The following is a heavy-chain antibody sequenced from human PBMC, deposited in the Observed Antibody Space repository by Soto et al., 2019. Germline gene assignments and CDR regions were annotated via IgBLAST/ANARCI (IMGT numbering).Heavy chain of an antibody. J-gene: IGHJ4*02. CDR1: GFMFSTYW. V-gene: IGHV3-7*03. CDR3: ASGGGVVLTHFDY. CDR2: INQDGSEK. D-gene: IGHD3-16*01. Sequence: GGSLRLSCAASGFMFSTYWMTWVRQAPGKGLEWVANINQDGSEKYYVDSLKGRFTTSRDNAKNSLSLQINSLRAEDTAVYYCASGGGVVLTHFDYWGQGTQVTVSS.